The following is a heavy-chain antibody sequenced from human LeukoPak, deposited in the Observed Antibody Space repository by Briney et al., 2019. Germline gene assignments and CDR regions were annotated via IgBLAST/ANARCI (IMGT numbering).Heavy chain of an antibody. J-gene: IGHJ5*02. CDR1: GGSISSSSYY. D-gene: IGHD3-3*01. CDR3: ARDRVGRFLEWLS. Sequence: SQTLSLTCTVSGGSISSSSYYWSWIRQPAGKGLEWVGRINTSGSTNCNPSLKSRVTISIDTPKNQFSLKLSSVTAADTAIYYCARDRVGRFLEWLSWGQGTLVTVSS. CDR2: INTSGST. V-gene: IGHV4-61*02.